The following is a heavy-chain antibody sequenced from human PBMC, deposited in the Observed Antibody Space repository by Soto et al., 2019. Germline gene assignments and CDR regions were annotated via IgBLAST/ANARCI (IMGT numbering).Heavy chain of an antibody. V-gene: IGHV4-34*01. CDR3: ARRYYLKSITIFGVVTDWWFDP. J-gene: IGHJ5*02. CDR2: INHSGST. CDR1: GGSFSGYY. Sequence: WETLSLTCAVYGGSFSGYYWSWIRQPPGKGLEWIGEINHSGSTNYNPSLKSRVTISVDTSKNQFSLKLSSVTAADTAVYYCARRYYLKSITIFGVVTDWWFDPWGQGTLVTVSS. D-gene: IGHD3-3*01.